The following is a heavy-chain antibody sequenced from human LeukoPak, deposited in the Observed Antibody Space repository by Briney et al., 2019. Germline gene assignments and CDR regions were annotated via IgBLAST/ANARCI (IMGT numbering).Heavy chain of an antibody. V-gene: IGHV4-30-2*01. CDR3: ARDGVVDGDYFDY. CDR2: IYHSGST. CDR1: GGSISSGGYS. D-gene: IGHD2-2*01. Sequence: SQTLSLTCAVSGGSISSGGYSWSWIRQPPGKGLEWIGYIYHSGSTYYNPSLKSRVTISVDRSKNQFSLKLSSVTAADTAVYYCARDGVVDGDYFDYWGQGTLVTVSS. J-gene: IGHJ4*02.